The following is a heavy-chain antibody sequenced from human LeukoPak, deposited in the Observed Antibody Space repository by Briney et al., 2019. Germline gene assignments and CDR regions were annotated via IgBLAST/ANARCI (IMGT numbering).Heavy chain of an antibody. CDR2: INPSGGRT. J-gene: IGHJ4*02. Sequence: GASVKVACKASAYTFASYYMHWERQLHGQVLEWMGIINPSGGRTSYTQKFQGRVTMTRDTSTSTVYMELSSLRSEDTAVYYCSSEKLRYIPYWGQGTLVTVSS. CDR3: SSEKLRYIPY. V-gene: IGHV1-46*01. CDR1: AYTFASYY. D-gene: IGHD3-16*01.